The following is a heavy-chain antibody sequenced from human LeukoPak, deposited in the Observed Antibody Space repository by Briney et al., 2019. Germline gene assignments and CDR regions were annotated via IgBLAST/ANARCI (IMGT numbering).Heavy chain of an antibody. V-gene: IGHV3-7*03. D-gene: IGHD4-17*01. Sequence: GGSLRLSCEGSAFIFSGHWMNWVRQTPGKGLEWVASIKEDGSERQYVDSVKGRFSISRDNTKGSLFLQLDSLRAEDTAVYYCARSLGSTVTTCPGYWGLGTLVTVSS. CDR2: IKEDGSER. J-gene: IGHJ4*02. CDR3: ARSLGSTVTTCPGY. CDR1: AFIFSGHW.